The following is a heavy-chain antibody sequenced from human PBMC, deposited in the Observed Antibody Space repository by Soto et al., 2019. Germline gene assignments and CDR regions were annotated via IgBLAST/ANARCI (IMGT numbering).Heavy chain of an antibody. CDR3: ARGVMVRQYYYYYYMDV. D-gene: IGHD3-10*01. CDR1: GGSISSYY. CDR2: IYYSGST. Sequence: SETLSLTCTVSGGSISSYYWSWIRQPPGKGLEWIGYIYYSGSTNYNPSLKSRVTISVDTSKNQFSLKLSSVTAADTAVYYCARGVMVRQYYYYYYMDVWGKGTTVTVSS. J-gene: IGHJ6*03. V-gene: IGHV4-59*12.